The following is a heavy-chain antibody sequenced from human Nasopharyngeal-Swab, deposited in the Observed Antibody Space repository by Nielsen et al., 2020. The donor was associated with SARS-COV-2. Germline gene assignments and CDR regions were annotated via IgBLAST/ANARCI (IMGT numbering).Heavy chain of an antibody. CDR3: AKDMLPNTYYYYMDV. CDR2: ISWNSGSI. J-gene: IGHJ6*03. Sequence: LKISCAASGFTFDDYAMHWVRQAPGKGLEWVSGISWNSGSIGYADSVKGRFTISRDNAKNSLYLQMNSLRAEDTALYYCAKDMLPNTYYYYMDVWGKGTTVTVSS. CDR1: GFTFDDYA. V-gene: IGHV3-9*01.